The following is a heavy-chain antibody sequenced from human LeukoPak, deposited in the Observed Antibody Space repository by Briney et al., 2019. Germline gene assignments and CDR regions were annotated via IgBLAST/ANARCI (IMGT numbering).Heavy chain of an antibody. CDR2: IKEDGGEK. CDR3: VRDRGYCSGGTCYALWDY. CDR1: GFTFSNYW. Sequence: GGSLRLSCAASGFTFSNYWMTWVRQAPGKGLEWVAHIKEDGGEKHYVDPVKDRFTISRDNAKNSLYLQMNSLRAEDTAMYYCVRDRGYCSGGTCYALWDYWGQGTLVTVSS. D-gene: IGHD2-15*01. V-gene: IGHV3-7*01. J-gene: IGHJ4*02.